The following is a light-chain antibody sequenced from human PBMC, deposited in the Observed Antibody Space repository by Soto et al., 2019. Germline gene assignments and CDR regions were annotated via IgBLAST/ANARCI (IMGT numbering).Light chain of an antibody. J-gene: IGKJ2*01. Sequence: EIVLTQSPATLSLSPGDRATLSCRASQSVSSGSLTWYQHKPGQAPRLLIYDASSRAPGLPARFSGSGSGTDFTLTISTLEPEDFAVYYCHQRSSWPRTFGQGTKLEMK. CDR1: QSVSSGS. V-gene: IGKV3-11*01. CDR2: DAS. CDR3: HQRSSWPRT.